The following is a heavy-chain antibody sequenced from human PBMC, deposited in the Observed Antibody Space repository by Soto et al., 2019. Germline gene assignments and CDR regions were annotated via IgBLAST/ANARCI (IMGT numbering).Heavy chain of an antibody. CDR1: GYSFTNND. Sequence: ASVKVSCKASGYSFTNNDVSWVRQATGQGLEWMGWMNPGSGYTGYAQKLQGRVTMTRDISIATAYMELSSLRSYDTAIYYCARMATFGSLNWFDPWGQGTLFTVFS. D-gene: IGHD3-16*01. V-gene: IGHV1-8*01. CDR2: MNPGSGYT. CDR3: ARMATFGSLNWFDP. J-gene: IGHJ5*02.